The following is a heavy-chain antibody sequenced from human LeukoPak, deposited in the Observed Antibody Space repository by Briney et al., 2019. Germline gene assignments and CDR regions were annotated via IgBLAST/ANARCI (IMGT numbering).Heavy chain of an antibody. J-gene: IGHJ2*01. CDR3: ATVFRNSGSYGWYFDL. CDR2: ITSSSDTI. CDR1: GFTFSSYS. Sequence: GGSLRLSCAASGFTFSSYSMNWVRQAPGKGLEWVSHITSSSDTIFYADSVKGRFTISRDNAKNSLYLQMNSLRAEDTAVYYCATVFRNSGSYGWYFDLWGRGTLVTVSS. V-gene: IGHV3-48*04. D-gene: IGHD1-26*01.